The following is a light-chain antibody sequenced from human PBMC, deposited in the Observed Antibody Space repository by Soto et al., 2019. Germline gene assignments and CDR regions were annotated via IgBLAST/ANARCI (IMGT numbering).Light chain of an antibody. J-gene: IGLJ2*01. CDR2: NTY. CDR1: SGSVSTSYY. Sequence: QTVVTQVPSVSVSPGGTVTLTCGLSSGSVSTSYYPSWYQQTPGQAPRTLIYNTYTRSSGVPDRFSASILGDKAALTITGAQADDESDYYCVLYMGSGISVFGGGTKLTVL. V-gene: IGLV8-61*01. CDR3: VLYMGSGISV.